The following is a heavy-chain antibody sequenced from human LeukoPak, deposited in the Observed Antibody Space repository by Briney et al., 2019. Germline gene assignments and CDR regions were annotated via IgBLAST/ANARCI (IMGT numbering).Heavy chain of an antibody. CDR2: INQGGSDT. V-gene: IGHV3-7*01. J-gene: IGHJ4*02. Sequence: PGGSLRLSCAASGFTLNGYWMSWVRQAPGKGLEWVANINQGGSDTYYVDSVKGRFTISTDNAKSSLYLQMNSLRVEDTAIYYCARDLFSGSYNGEDYWGQGTLVTVSS. CDR3: ARDLFSGSYNGEDY. D-gene: IGHD3-10*01. CDR1: GFTLNGYW.